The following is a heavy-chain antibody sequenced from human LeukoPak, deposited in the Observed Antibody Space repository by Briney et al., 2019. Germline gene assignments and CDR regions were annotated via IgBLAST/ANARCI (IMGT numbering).Heavy chain of an antibody. D-gene: IGHD3-9*01. CDR1: GFTFSKYA. V-gene: IGHV3-23*01. CDR3: AKDPQEHGSDWFIRHFDL. Sequence: RGSLRLSCADSGFTFSKYAMSLGRDAPGRGVGWVSATSGRGDYTYYADSVKGRFTISRDNSKNTVYLQMNSLRVEDTAVYYCAKDPQEHGSDWFIRHFDLWGQGTLVSVS. J-gene: IGHJ5*02. CDR2: TSGRGDYT.